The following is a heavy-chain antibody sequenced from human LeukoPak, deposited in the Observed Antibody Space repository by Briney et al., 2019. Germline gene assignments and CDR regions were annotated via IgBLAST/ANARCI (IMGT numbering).Heavy chain of an antibody. Sequence: SETLSLTCTVSGGFTTSSSYYWAWIRQPPGKGPEWIADVYYTGKTYYNPSLRSRLTISLDTSKNQFSLRVTSVTATDTAVYYCARRPGSRTNWFDPWGQGTLVIVSS. CDR1: GGFTTSSSYY. D-gene: IGHD1-26*01. J-gene: IGHJ5*02. CDR2: VYYTGKT. CDR3: ARRPGSRTNWFDP. V-gene: IGHV4-39*01.